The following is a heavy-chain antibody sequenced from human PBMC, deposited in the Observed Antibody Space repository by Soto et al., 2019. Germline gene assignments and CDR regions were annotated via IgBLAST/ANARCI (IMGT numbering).Heavy chain of an antibody. Sequence: SVKVSCKASGGTFSSYAISWVRQAPGQGLEWMGGIIPIFGTANYAQKFQGRVTITADESTSTAYMELSSLRSEDTAVYYCARVRFGELLEYNWFDPWGQGTLVTVSS. CDR1: GGTFSSYA. D-gene: IGHD3-10*01. CDR2: IIPIFGTA. V-gene: IGHV1-69*13. J-gene: IGHJ5*02. CDR3: ARVRFGELLEYNWFDP.